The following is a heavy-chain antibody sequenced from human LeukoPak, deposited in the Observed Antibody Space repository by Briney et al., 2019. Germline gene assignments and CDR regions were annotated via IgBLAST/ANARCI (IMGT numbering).Heavy chain of an antibody. CDR2: IYHSGST. Sequence: SETLSLTCAVSGGSISSGGYSWSWIRQPPGKGLEWIGYIYHSGSTYYNPSLKSRVTISVDRSKNQFSLKLSSVTAADTAVYYCARVGGSGSFDSDWIDPWGQGTLVTVSS. D-gene: IGHD3-10*01. J-gene: IGHJ5*02. CDR3: ARVGGSGSFDSDWIDP. V-gene: IGHV4-30-2*01. CDR1: GGSISSGGYS.